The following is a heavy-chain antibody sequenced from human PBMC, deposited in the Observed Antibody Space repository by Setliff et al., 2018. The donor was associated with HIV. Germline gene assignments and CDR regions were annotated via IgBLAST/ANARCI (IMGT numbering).Heavy chain of an antibody. CDR1: GYTFTGYY. J-gene: IGHJ6*02. V-gene: IGHV1-2*02. Sequence: ASVKVSCKASGYTFTGYYVHWVRQAPGLGLEWMGWINPNNGGTNYAQKFQGRVTMTRDTSISTAYMELNRLRSDDTAVYYCARDDEMGTVTEHYYYGMGVWGQGTTVTVSS. D-gene: IGHD4-4*01. CDR2: INPNNGGT. CDR3: ARDDEMGTVTEHYYYGMGV.